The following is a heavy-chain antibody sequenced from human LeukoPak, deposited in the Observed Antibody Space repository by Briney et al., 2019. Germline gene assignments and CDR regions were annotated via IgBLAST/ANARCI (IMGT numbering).Heavy chain of an antibody. CDR1: GGSFSGYY. D-gene: IGHD4-17*01. J-gene: IGHJ5*02. CDR2: INHSGGT. V-gene: IGHV4-34*01. Sequence: PSETLSLTCAVYGGSFSGYYWSWIRQPPGKGLEWIGEINHSGGTNYNPSLKSRVTISVDTSKNQFSLKLSSVTAADTAVYYCARLGYGDYPNWFDPWGQGTLVTVSS. CDR3: ARLGYGDYPNWFDP.